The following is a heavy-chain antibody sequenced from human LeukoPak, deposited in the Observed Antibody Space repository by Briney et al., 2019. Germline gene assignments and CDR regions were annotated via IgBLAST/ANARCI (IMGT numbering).Heavy chain of an antibody. V-gene: IGHV1-46*01. D-gene: IGHD6-19*01. CDR2: INPSGGST. CDR1: GYTFTSYY. Sequence: ASVKVSCKASGYTFTSYYMHWVRQAPGQGLEWMGIINPSGGSTSYAQKFQGRVTMTRDTSTSTVYMELSSLRSEDTAVYYCARDSKNGYSSGWGPLDYWGQGTLVTVSS. J-gene: IGHJ4*02. CDR3: ARDSKNGYSSGWGPLDY.